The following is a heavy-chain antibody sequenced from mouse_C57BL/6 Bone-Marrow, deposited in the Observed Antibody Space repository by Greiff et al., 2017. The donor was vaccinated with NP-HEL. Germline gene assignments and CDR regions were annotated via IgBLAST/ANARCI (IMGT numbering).Heavy chain of an antibody. Sequence: VQLKQSGPELVKPGDSVKISCKASGYSFTGYFMNWVMQSHGKSLEWIGRINPYNGDTFYNQKFKGKATLTVDKSSSTAHMELRSLTSEDSAVYYCASRGNSNHFDYWGQGTTLTVSS. CDR1: GYSFTGYF. J-gene: IGHJ2*01. CDR2: INPYNGDT. V-gene: IGHV1-20*01. D-gene: IGHD2-5*01. CDR3: ASRGNSNHFDY.